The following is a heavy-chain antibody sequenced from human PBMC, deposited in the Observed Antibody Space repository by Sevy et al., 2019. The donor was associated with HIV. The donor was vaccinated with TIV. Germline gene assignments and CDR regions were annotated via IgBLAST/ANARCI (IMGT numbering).Heavy chain of an antibody. CDR3: AREGSGRY. J-gene: IGHJ4*02. V-gene: IGHV3-21*01. Sequence: GGSLRLSCAASGFTFNKYNMIRVRQAPGKGLEWVSVISSGSNYIYYADSVRGRFTTSRENAKNSLYLQMNTLRAEDTAVYYCAREGSGRYWGQGTLVTVSS. D-gene: IGHD3-10*01. CDR2: ISSGSNYI. CDR1: GFTFNKYN.